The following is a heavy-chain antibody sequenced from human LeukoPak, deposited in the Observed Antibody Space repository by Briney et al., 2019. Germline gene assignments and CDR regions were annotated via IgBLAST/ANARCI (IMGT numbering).Heavy chain of an antibody. J-gene: IGHJ4*02. D-gene: IGHD3-10*01. V-gene: IGHV3-23*01. Sequence: GGSLRLSCAATGFRVNSDDINWVRPAPGKGLEWVSSISGDDERRFYADSVKGRFAISKDNSQNTVYLQLNSLRVEDTAVYYCAKVNWYYNSGTYAGDCWGQGTLVTVSS. CDR1: GFRVNSDD. CDR3: AKVNWYYNSGTYAGDC. CDR2: ISGDDERR.